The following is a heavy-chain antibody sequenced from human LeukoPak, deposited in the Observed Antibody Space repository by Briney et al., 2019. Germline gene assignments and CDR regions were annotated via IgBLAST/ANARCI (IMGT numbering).Heavy chain of an antibody. CDR2: IYPGDSDT. CDR3: ARSPEAYYYDIIGSVSGSAFDI. J-gene: IGHJ3*02. D-gene: IGHD3-22*01. Sequence: NPGESLKISCKGSGYSFTSYWIGWVRQMPGKGLEWMGIIYPGDSDTRYSPSFQGQVTISADKSISTAYLQWSSLKASDTAMYYCARSPEAYYYDIIGSVSGSAFDIWGQGTMVTVSS. V-gene: IGHV5-51*01. CDR1: GYSFTSYW.